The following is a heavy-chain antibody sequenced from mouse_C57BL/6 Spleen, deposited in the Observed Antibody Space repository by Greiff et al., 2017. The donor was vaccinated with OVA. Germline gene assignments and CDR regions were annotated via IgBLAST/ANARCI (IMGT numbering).Heavy chain of an antibody. CDR2: IHPTSGST. CDR1: GYTFTSYW. D-gene: IGHD1-1*01. J-gene: IGHJ1*03. Sequence: VQLQQPGAELVKPGASVKLSCKASGYTFTSYWMHWVKQRPGQGLEWIGMIHPTSGSTNYNEKFKSKATLTVDKSSSTAYMQLSSLTSEDSAVYYCARDYGSSPLGYFDVWGTGTTVTVSS. V-gene: IGHV1-64*01. CDR3: ARDYGSSPLGYFDV.